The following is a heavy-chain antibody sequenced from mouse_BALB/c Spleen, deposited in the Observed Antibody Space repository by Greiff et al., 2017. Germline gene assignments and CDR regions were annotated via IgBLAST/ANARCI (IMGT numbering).Heavy chain of an antibody. J-gene: IGHJ1*01. CDR1: GFSLTSYG. Sequence: VKLLESGPGLVQPSQSLSITCTVSGFSLTSYGVHWVRQSPGKGLEWLGVIWSGGSTDYNAAFISRLSISKDNSKSQVFFKMNSLQANDTAIYYWARSWDGDWYFDVWGAGTTVTVSS. CDR3: ARSWDGDWYFDV. V-gene: IGHV2-2*02. CDR2: IWSGGST. D-gene: IGHD4-1*01.